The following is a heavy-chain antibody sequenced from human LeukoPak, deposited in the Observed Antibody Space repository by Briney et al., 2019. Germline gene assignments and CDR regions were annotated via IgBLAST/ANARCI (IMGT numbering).Heavy chain of an antibody. CDR2: ISSGSSAI. CDR1: GFTFSSYS. V-gene: IGHV3-21*01. J-gene: IGHJ5*02. D-gene: IGHD6-13*01. CDR3: ARMGVSSSWSDNWFDP. Sequence: GGSLRLSCAASGFTFSSYSMNWVRQAPGKGLEWVSIISSGSSAIFSADALKGRFTISRDNAKNSLYLQIHSLRAEDTALYYCARMGVSSSWSDNWFDPWGQGTLVTVSS.